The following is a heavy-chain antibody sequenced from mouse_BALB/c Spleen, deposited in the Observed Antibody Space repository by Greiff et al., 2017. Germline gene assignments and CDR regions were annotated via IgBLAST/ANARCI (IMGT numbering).Heavy chain of an antibody. J-gene: IGHJ4*01. Sequence: EVQLVESGAELVKPGASVKLSCTASGFNIKDTYMHWVKQRPEQGLEWIGRIDPANGNTKYDPKFQGKATITADTSSNTAYLQLSSLTSEDTAVYYCARNYDYDGYAMDYWGQGTSVTVSS. V-gene: IGHV14-3*02. CDR2: IDPANGNT. CDR1: GFNIKDTY. CDR3: ARNYDYDGYAMDY. D-gene: IGHD2-4*01.